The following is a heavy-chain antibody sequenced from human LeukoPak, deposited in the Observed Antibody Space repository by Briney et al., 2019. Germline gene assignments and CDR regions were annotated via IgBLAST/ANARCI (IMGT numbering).Heavy chain of an antibody. V-gene: IGHV4-39*07. CDR1: GGSISSSSYY. CDR3: ARGGWYDAFDI. J-gene: IGHJ3*02. D-gene: IGHD6-19*01. Sequence: SETLSLTCTVSGGSISSSSYYWGWIRQPPGKGLEWIGEIYHSGSTNYNPSLKSRVTISVDKSKNQFSLKLSSVTAADTAVYYCARGGWYDAFDIWGQGTMVTVSS. CDR2: IYHSGST.